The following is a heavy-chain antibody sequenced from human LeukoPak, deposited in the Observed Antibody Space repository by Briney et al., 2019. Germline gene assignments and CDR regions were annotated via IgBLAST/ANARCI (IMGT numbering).Heavy chain of an antibody. CDR3: ARDSTVVTPSTTSGGVVDY. CDR1: GASISSGGYS. V-gene: IGHV4-39*07. CDR2: IYYSGST. D-gene: IGHD4-23*01. Sequence: SETLSLTCGVSGASISSGGYSWNWIRQPPGKGLEWIGSIYYSGSTYYNPSLKSRVTISVDTSKNQFSLKLSSVTAADTAVYYCARDSTVVTPSTTSGGVVDYWGQGTLVTVSS. J-gene: IGHJ4*02.